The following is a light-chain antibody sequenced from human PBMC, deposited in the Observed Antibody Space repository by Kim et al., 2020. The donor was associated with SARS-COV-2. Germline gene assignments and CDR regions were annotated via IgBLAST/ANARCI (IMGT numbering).Light chain of an antibody. Sequence: PGGRATLHCRASQSGSSSYLAWYQQKPGQAPQLLIYGASSRATGIPDRFSGSGSGTDFTLTISRLEPEDFAVYYCQQYGSSPEYTFGQGTKLEI. J-gene: IGKJ2*01. CDR2: GAS. CDR3: QQYGSSPEYT. V-gene: IGKV3-20*01. CDR1: QSGSSSY.